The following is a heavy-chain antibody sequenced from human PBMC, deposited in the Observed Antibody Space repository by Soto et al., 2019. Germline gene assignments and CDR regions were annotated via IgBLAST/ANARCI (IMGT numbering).Heavy chain of an antibody. Sequence: HPGGSLRLSCEASGFIFSSYGMHWVRQAPGRGLEWVAVIWYDGSNKNYADSVKGRFTITRDNSKNTLYLQMNSLRAEDTAVYYCASSISWGQGTLVTV. CDR2: IWYDGSNK. V-gene: IGHV3-33*03. CDR3: ASSIS. J-gene: IGHJ5*02. CDR1: GFIFSSYG.